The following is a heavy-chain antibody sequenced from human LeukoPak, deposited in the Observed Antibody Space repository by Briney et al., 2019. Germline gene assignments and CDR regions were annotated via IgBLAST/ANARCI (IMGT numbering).Heavy chain of an antibody. D-gene: IGHD6-19*01. CDR2: IGYDESYE. CDR3: AREAFIAVASKGEYFQH. J-gene: IGHJ1*01. CDR1: GFTFSSYT. V-gene: IGHV3-30-3*01. Sequence: GGSLRLSCAASGFTFSSYTMHWVRQAPGKGLEWVADIGYDESYEYYADSVKGRFTISRDNSKNTLYLQMNSLRAEDTAVYYCAREAFIAVASKGEYFQHWGQGTLVTVSS.